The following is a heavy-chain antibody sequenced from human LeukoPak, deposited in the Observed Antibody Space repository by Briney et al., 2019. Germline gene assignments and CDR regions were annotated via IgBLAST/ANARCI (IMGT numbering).Heavy chain of an antibody. CDR1: GFTFDDHT. J-gene: IGHJ3*02. CDR3: GKGPRRCTGCDGFDI. Sequence: GGSLRLSCAASGFTFDDHTMHWVRQAPGKGLEWVSISSWDDNTEYYADSVKGRFTISRDNSKTSLYLQMNSLRTKETAVYYCGKGPRRCTGCDGFDILGQGTMVTVSS. D-gene: IGHD1-14*01. CDR2: SSWDDNTE. V-gene: IGHV3-43*01.